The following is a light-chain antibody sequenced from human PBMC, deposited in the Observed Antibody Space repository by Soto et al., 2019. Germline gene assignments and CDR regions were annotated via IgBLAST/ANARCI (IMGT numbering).Light chain of an antibody. V-gene: IGLV1-40*01. Sequence: QSVLTQPPSVSGAPGQRVTISCTGSSSNLGSAYDVHWYQHHPGAAPKLLIFGDTIRPSGVPDRFSGSKSGTSASLAITGLQAEDEAVYYCQSFDNSLNSVIFGGGTQLTVL. CDR3: QSFDNSLNSVI. CDR1: SSNLGSAYD. J-gene: IGLJ7*01. CDR2: GDT.